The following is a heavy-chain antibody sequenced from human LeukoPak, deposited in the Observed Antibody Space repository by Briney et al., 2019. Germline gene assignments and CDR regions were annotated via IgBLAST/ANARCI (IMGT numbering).Heavy chain of an antibody. CDR1: GGSISSYY. Sequence: SETLSLTRTVSGGSISSYYWSWIRQPPGKGLEWIGYIYYSGSTNYNPSLKSRVTISVDTSKNQFSLKLSSVTAADTAVYYCARAGAGGVTHDYWGQGTLVTVSS. CDR3: ARAGAGGVTHDY. CDR2: IYYSGST. V-gene: IGHV4-59*01. J-gene: IGHJ4*02. D-gene: IGHD5-18*01.